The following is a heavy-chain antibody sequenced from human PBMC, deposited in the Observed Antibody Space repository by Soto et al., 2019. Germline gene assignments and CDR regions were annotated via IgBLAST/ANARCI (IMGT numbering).Heavy chain of an antibody. V-gene: IGHV3-11*01. CDR3: ARDRKPSSYIGLDV. CDR2: ISDSGSTI. D-gene: IGHD4-4*01. J-gene: IGHJ6*02. CDR1: GFTFSAHY. Sequence: QVQLVESGGGLVYSGGSLRLSCEASGFTFSAHYMSWVRQAPGKGLEWVSHISDSGSTIYYSDSLKGRFTISRDNAKNSLYLQMNTLRDEDTAVYYCARDRKPSSYIGLDVWGQGTTVTVSS.